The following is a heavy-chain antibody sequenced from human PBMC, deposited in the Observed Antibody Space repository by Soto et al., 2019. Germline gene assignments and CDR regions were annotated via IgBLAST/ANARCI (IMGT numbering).Heavy chain of an antibody. J-gene: IGHJ6*02. V-gene: IGHV2-26*01. CDR2: IFSDDDK. CDR1: GFSLSNVRMG. Sequence: QVTLKESGPVLVKPTETLTLTCTVSGFSLSNVRMGVSWIRQPPGKALEWLAHIFSDDDKSYNSSLKTRLTISKDTSKSQVVLTMANMDPVDTGTYYCARQNLMVIAPYYYAVDVWGQGTTVTVSS. D-gene: IGHD2-21*01. CDR3: ARQNLMVIAPYYYAVDV.